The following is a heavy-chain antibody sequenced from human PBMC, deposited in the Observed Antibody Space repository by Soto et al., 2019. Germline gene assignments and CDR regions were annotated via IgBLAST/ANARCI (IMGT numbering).Heavy chain of an antibody. CDR3: ASIVVGATGHTDFDH. J-gene: IGHJ4*02. V-gene: IGHV4-39*01. Sequence: QLQESGPGLVKPSETLSLTCTVSGGSINSNNYFWGWIRQPPGKGLEYVGSVHYSGGTYYKPALKSRVTVSLDTSKNQISLRLKSVSAADTAVYYWASIVVGATGHTDFDHWGQGTLVTVSS. CDR1: GGSINSNNYF. D-gene: IGHD2-15*01. CDR2: VHYSGGT.